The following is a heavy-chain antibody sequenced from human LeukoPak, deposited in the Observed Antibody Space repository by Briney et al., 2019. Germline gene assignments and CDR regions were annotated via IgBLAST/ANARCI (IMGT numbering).Heavy chain of an antibody. Sequence: SETLSLTCTVSGGSISSGGYYWSWIRQHPGKGLEWIGYIYYSGSTYYNPSLKSRVTISVDTSKNQFSLKLSSVTAADTAVYYCARGSDCSGGSCLDAFDIWGQGTMVTVSS. CDR3: ARGSDCSGGSCLDAFDI. J-gene: IGHJ3*02. D-gene: IGHD2-15*01. CDR2: IYYSGST. CDR1: GGSISSGGYY. V-gene: IGHV4-30-4*08.